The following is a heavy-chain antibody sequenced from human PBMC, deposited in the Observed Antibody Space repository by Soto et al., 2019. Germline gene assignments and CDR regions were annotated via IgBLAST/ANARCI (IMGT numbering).Heavy chain of an antibody. CDR1: GYAFTSYG. CDR2: ISAYNGNT. V-gene: IGHV1-18*01. D-gene: IGHD2-2*02. Sequence: GASVKVSCKASGYAFTSYGISWVRQAPGQGLEWMGWISAYNGNTNYAQKLQGRVTMTTDTSTSTAYMELRSLRSDDTAVYYCARIRYCSSTGCYTGFDYWGQGTLVTVSS. J-gene: IGHJ4*02. CDR3: ARIRYCSSTGCYTGFDY.